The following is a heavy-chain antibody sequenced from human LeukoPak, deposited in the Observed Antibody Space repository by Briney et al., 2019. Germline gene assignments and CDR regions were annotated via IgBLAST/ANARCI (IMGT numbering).Heavy chain of an antibody. CDR3: ARAHPPSYYDSSGYYYGGGYNWFDP. CDR2: IYYSGST. D-gene: IGHD3-22*01. V-gene: IGHV4-59*01. J-gene: IGHJ5*02. CDR1: GGSISSYY. Sequence: PSETLSLTCTVSGGSISSYYWSWIRQSPGKGLEWIGYIYYSGSTNYNPSLKSRVTISVDTSKNQFSLKLSSVTAADTAVYYCARAHPPSYYDSSGYYYGGGYNWFDPWGQGTLVTVSS.